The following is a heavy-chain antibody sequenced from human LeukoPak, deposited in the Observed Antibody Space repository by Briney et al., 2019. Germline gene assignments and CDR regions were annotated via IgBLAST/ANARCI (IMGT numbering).Heavy chain of an antibody. V-gene: IGHV1-2*06. D-gene: IGHD2-2*01. J-gene: IGHJ5*02. Sequence: APVKVSCKASGYTFTGYYMHWVRQAPGQGLEWMGRINPNSGGTNYAQKFQGRVTMTRDTSISTAYVELSRLRSDDTAVYYCARGVRSSTNRFDPWGQGTLVTVSS. CDR3: ARGVRSSTNRFDP. CDR1: GYTFTGYY. CDR2: INPNSGGT.